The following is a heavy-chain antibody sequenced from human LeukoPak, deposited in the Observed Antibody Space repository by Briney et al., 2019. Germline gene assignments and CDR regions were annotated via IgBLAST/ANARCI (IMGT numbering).Heavy chain of an antibody. CDR3: ASDLRGHDGDYEGVDY. Sequence: SQTLSLTCTVSGGSISSGGYYWSWIRQHPGKGLEGIVYIYYSGSTYYNPSIKRRVTISVDTSKNQFSLKLSSVTAADTAVYYCASDLRGHDGDYEGVDYWGQGTLVTVSS. J-gene: IGHJ4*02. CDR1: GGSISSGGYY. D-gene: IGHD4-17*01. CDR2: IYYSGST. V-gene: IGHV4-31*03.